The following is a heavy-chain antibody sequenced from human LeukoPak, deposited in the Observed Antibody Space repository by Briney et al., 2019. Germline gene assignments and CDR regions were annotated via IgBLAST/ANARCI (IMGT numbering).Heavy chain of an antibody. CDR1: GSTFSDYS. Sequence: PGGSLRLSCGASGSTFSDYSMNWVRQAPGKGLEWVASSTSSTHTYYADSVRGRFTISRDKANKLLFLQMNSLRAEDTAVYYCARETPTYYYDSSGYYYFDSWGRGTLVTVSS. CDR3: ARETPTYYYDSSGYYYFDS. CDR2: STSSTHT. D-gene: IGHD3-22*01. V-gene: IGHV3-69-1*01. J-gene: IGHJ4*02.